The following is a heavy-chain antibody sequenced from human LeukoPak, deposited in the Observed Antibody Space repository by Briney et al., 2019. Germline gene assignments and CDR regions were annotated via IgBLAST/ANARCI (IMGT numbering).Heavy chain of an antibody. CDR3: ARDLADFWSGHYDSFDY. J-gene: IGHJ4*02. Sequence: GGSLRLSCAASGFTFSSYWMHWVRQAPGKGLVWVSRINSDGSSTSYADSVKGRFTISRDNAKNTLYLQMNSLRAEDTAVYYCARDLADFWSGHYDSFDYWGQGTLVTVSS. CDR1: GFTFSSYW. CDR2: INSDGSST. V-gene: IGHV3-74*01. D-gene: IGHD3-3*01.